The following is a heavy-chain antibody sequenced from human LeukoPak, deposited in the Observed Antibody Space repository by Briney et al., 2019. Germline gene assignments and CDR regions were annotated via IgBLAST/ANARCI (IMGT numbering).Heavy chain of an antibody. CDR2: IYYSGST. CDR1: GGSISSGGYY. V-gene: IGHV4-31*03. Sequence: SQTLSLTCTVSGGSISSGGYYWSWIRQHPGKGLEWIGYIYYSGSTYYNPSLKSRFTISVDTSKNQFSLKLSSVTAADTAVYYCARGLTGTHWGHFDYWGQGTLVTVSS. J-gene: IGHJ4*02. CDR3: ARGLTGTHWGHFDY. D-gene: IGHD1-20*01.